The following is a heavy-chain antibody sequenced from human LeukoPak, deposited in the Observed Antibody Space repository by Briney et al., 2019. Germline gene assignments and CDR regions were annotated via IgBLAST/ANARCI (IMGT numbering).Heavy chain of an antibody. V-gene: IGHV4-59*01. CDR3: ARDSSPAALPYMDV. CDR1: GGSMKNSY. J-gene: IGHJ6*03. D-gene: IGHD2-2*01. Sequence: SETLSLTCFVSGGSMKNSYWTWIRQAPGKGLEWIGNIDDSGNTNYNPSLKSRVTISLHTSKNQFSLRVTSVTAADTALFFCARDSSPAALPYMDVWGKGTTVTVSS. CDR2: IDDSGNT.